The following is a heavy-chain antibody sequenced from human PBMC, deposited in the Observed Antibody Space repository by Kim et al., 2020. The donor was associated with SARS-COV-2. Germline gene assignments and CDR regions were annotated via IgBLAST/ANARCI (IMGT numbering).Heavy chain of an antibody. Sequence: GGSLRLSCTASGFTFGDYAMSWFRQAPGKGLEWVGFIRSKAYGGTTEYAASVKGRFTISRDDSKSIAYLQMNSLKTEDTAVYYCTPDPYGGNSGGGLDPWGQGTLVTVSS. CDR1: GFTFGDYA. CDR3: TPDPYGGNSGGGLDP. D-gene: IGHD2-21*02. J-gene: IGHJ5*02. CDR2: IRSKAYGGTT. V-gene: IGHV3-49*03.